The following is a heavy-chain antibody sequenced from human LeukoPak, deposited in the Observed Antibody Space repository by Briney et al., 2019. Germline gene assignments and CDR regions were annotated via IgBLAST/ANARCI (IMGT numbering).Heavy chain of an antibody. CDR2: MNPNSGNT. V-gene: IGHV1-8*02. D-gene: IGHD3-10*01. J-gene: IGHJ4*02. Sequence: GASVKVSCKASGYTFTGYYMHWVRQAPGQGLEWMGWMNPNSGNTGYAQKFQGRVTMTRNTSISTAYMELSSLRSEDTAVYYCARDMVRGVIDYWGQGTLVTVSS. CDR1: GYTFTGYY. CDR3: ARDMVRGVIDY.